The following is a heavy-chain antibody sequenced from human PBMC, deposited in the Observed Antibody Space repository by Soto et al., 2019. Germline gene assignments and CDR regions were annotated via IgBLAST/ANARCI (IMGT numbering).Heavy chain of an antibody. CDR2: INPQTGGT. CDR3: ARERYQVISDGMDV. Sequence: GASVKVSCKASGYTFTGYYIHWVREAPGQGLEWMGRINPQTGGTSYAQKFQGRVTLSRDTSINTAYLEVSRLRFDDAAVYFCARERYQVISDGMDVWGQGTTVTVSS. J-gene: IGHJ6*02. V-gene: IGHV1-2*06. D-gene: IGHD2-2*01. CDR1: GYTFTGYY.